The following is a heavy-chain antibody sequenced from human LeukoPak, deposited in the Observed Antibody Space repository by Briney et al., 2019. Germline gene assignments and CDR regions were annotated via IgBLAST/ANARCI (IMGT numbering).Heavy chain of an antibody. CDR2: INAGNGNT. CDR3: AREPAMGPYYYYGMDV. J-gene: IGHJ6*04. V-gene: IGHV1-3*01. D-gene: IGHD5-18*01. CDR1: GYTFTSYA. Sequence: ASVKVSCKASGYTFTSYAMHWVRQAPGQRLEWMGWINAGNGNTKYSQRFQGRVTITRDTSASTAYMELSSLRSEDTAAYYCAREPAMGPYYYYGMDVWGKGTTVTVSS.